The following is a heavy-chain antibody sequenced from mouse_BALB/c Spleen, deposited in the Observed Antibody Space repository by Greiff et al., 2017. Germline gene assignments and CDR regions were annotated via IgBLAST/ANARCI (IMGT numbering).Heavy chain of an antibody. CDR3: ARSPATLYAMDY. CDR1: GFTFSSYG. Sequence: EVMLVESGGDLVKPGGSLKLSCAASGFTFSSYGMSWVRQTPDKRLEWVATISSGGSYTYYPDSVKGRFTISRDNAKNTLYLQMSSLKSEDTAMYYCARSPATLYAMDYWGQGTSVTVSS. V-gene: IGHV5-6*01. J-gene: IGHJ4*01. D-gene: IGHD1-2*01. CDR2: ISSGGSYT.